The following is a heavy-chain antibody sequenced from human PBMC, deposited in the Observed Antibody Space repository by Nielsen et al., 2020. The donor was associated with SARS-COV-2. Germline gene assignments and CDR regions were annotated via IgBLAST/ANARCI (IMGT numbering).Heavy chain of an antibody. CDR1: GYTFSTSY. Sequence: ASVKVSCKASGYTFSTSYMHWVRQAPGKRLEWMGWLSAADGRTKYSKKFQGRVTTTRDTSATTVYLELSSLTSEDTAVYYCARDTGNWYMDVWGKGTTVTVSS. V-gene: IGHV1-3*01. D-gene: IGHD6-13*01. CDR2: LSAADGRT. J-gene: IGHJ6*04. CDR3: ARDTGNWYMDV.